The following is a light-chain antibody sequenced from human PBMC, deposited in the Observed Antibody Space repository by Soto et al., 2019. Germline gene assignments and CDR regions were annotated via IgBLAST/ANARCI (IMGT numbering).Light chain of an antibody. V-gene: IGKV3-20*01. CDR1: QSVTSNF. J-gene: IGKJ5*01. CDR2: GAS. Sequence: IVLTQSPATLSLSPGETATLSCRASQSVTSNFLAWYQEKPGQRPRLLIYGASIRATGIPDRFSGSGSGTDFTLTIIRLEPEDFAVYYCQQYGSSLITFGQGTRVDIK. CDR3: QQYGSSLIT.